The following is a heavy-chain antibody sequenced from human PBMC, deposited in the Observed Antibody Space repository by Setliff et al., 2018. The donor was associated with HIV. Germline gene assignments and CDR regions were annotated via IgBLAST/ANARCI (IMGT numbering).Heavy chain of an antibody. D-gene: IGHD3-10*01. CDR3: ARVAAGTYGKGDWFDP. V-gene: IGHV4-34*01. Sequence: PSETLSLTCAVYGGSFSGYYWSWIRQPPGKGLEWIGEIYHGGSTNYNPSLKSRVTISVDKSKNQFSLKVSSVTAADTAVYYCARVAAGTYGKGDWFDPWGQGTQVTVSS. J-gene: IGHJ5*02. CDR2: IYHGGST. CDR1: GGSFSGYY.